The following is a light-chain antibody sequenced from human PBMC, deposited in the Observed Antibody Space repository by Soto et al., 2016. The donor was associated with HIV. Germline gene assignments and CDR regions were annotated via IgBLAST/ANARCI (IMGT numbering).Light chain of an antibody. J-gene: IGKJ2*01. CDR1: QSVNRW. Sequence: DIQMTQSPSSLSASVGDRVTITCRASQSVNRWLVWFQKKPGQVPKVLIYKASSLKSGVPSRFSGSGSGTEFSLTISSLQPEDFATYYCLQDYNYPHTFGQGTKLEIK. V-gene: IGKV1-5*03. CDR3: LQDYNYPHT. CDR2: KAS.